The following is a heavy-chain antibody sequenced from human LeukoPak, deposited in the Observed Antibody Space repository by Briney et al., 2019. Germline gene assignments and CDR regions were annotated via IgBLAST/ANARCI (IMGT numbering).Heavy chain of an antibody. Sequence: RPGGSLRLSCVASGFTFDDYGMSWVRQAPGKGLEWVSGINWNGGSTGYADSVKGRFTISRDDAKNSLYLQMNSLRAEDTALYYCARAEYRDYDFWSGYSQYNWFDPWGQGTLVTVSS. V-gene: IGHV3-20*04. CDR1: GFTFDDYG. D-gene: IGHD3-3*01. J-gene: IGHJ5*02. CDR3: ARAEYRDYDFWSGYSQYNWFDP. CDR2: INWNGGST.